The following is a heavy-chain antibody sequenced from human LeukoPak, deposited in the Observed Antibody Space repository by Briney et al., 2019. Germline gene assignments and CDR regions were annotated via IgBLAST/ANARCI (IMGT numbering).Heavy chain of an antibody. CDR1: GGSISSYY. D-gene: IGHD4-11*01. J-gene: IGHJ5*02. CDR3: ARDYFYSNYDWFDP. Sequence: PSETLSLTCTVPGGSISSYYWSWIRQPAGKGLEWIGRIYTSGSTNYNPSLKSRVTMSVDTSKNQFSLKLSSVTAADTAVYYCARDYFYSNYDWFDPWGQGTLVTVSS. V-gene: IGHV4-4*07. CDR2: IYTSGST.